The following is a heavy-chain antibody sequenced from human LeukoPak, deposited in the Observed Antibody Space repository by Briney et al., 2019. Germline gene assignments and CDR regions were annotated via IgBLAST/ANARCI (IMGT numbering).Heavy chain of an antibody. Sequence: PSETLSLTCTVSGGSISSGDYYWSWIRQPPGKGLEWIGYIYYSGSTYYNPSLKSRVTISVDTSKNQFSLKLSSVTAADTAVYYCARGGLRLGELSLYGAFDIWGQGTMVTVSS. V-gene: IGHV4-30-4*02. CDR1: GGSISSGDYY. CDR3: ARGGLRLGELSLYGAFDI. CDR2: IYYSGST. D-gene: IGHD3-16*02. J-gene: IGHJ3*02.